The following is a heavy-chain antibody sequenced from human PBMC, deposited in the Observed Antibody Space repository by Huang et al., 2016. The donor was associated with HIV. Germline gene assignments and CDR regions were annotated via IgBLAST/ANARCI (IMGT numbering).Heavy chain of an antibody. D-gene: IGHD3-22*01. J-gene: IGHJ4*02. V-gene: IGHV3-74*01. Sequence: EVQLVESGGGLVQPGGSLRLSCAASGFTFSSYWMHWVRQAPGKGWVWVARINSDGSSSGYADSGKGRFTISRDNAKNTLYLQMNSLRAEDTAVYYCVRDPRIQSWLNYFDYWGQGTLVSVSS. CDR1: GFTFSSYW. CDR3: VRDPRIQSWLNYFDY. CDR2: INSDGSSS.